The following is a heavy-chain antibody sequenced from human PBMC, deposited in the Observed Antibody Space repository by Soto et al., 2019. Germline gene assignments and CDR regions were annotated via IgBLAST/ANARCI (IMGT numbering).Heavy chain of an antibody. CDR3: AKGLWAGTTTPYYYGMDV. CDR2: ISGSGYST. Sequence: EVQLLESGGGSVKPGGSLRLSCAASGFTFSKYAMSWVRQAPGKGLEWVSAISGSGYSTYYADSVKARFTISRDYSKNTLYLKMNSLGAEDTAVYQCAKGLWAGTTTPYYYGMDVWGQGPTVTVSS. CDR1: GFTFSKYA. V-gene: IGHV3-23*01. J-gene: IGHJ6*02. D-gene: IGHD1-1*01.